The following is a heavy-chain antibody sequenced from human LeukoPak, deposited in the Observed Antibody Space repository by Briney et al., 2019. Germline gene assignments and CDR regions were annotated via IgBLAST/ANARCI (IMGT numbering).Heavy chain of an antibody. J-gene: IGHJ4*02. D-gene: IGHD3-10*01. Sequence: SQTLSLTCAISGDSVSGKSVAWNWIRQSPSRGLEWLGRTFYRSKWSSEYATSMKGRVTINPDTSKNQFSLQLISVTPEDTAVYYCARGDGPIHGRYYFDYWGQGTLITVSS. CDR1: GDSVSGKSVA. V-gene: IGHV6-1*01. CDR2: TFYRSKWSS. CDR3: ARGDGPIHGRYYFDY.